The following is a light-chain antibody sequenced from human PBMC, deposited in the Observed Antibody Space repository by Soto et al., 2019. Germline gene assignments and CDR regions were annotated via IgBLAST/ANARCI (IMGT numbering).Light chain of an antibody. CDR2: RAS. CDR1: QSVSSN. Sequence: EIVMTQSPATLSVSPGERATLSCRASQSVSSNLAWYQQKPGQAPRLLIYRASTRATGIPVRFSGSGSGTDFTLTISSLQSEDFAVYYCQHYNNWPPWTFGQGTEVEIK. J-gene: IGKJ1*01. CDR3: QHYNNWPPWT. V-gene: IGKV3-15*01.